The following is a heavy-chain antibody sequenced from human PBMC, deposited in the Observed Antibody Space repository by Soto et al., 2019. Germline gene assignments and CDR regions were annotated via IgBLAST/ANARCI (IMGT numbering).Heavy chain of an antibody. Sequence: QVQLQESGPGLVKPSETLSLTCTVSGGSISSYYWSWIRQPPGKGLEWIGYIYYSGSTNYNPSLKSRVTISVDTSKNQFSLKLSSVTAADTAVYYCARASRGTDCFDPWGQGTLVTVSS. D-gene: IGHD1-1*01. CDR2: IYYSGST. CDR3: ARASRGTDCFDP. V-gene: IGHV4-59*08. CDR1: GGSISSYY. J-gene: IGHJ5*02.